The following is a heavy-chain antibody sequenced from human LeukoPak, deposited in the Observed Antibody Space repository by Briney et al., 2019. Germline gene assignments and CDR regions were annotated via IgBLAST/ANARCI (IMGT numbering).Heavy chain of an antibody. J-gene: IGHJ5*02. CDR3: TTELYCGGDCYPGA. CDR2: IQSKTDSGTT. Sequence: TGGSLRLSCAASGFTFSNAWMSWVRQAPGKGLEWVGRIQSKTDSGTTDYAAPVKGRFTISRDDSKDTLYLQMNSLKTDDTAVYYCTTELYCGGDCYPGAWGQGTLVTVSS. CDR1: GFTFSNAW. V-gene: IGHV3-15*01. D-gene: IGHD2-21*02.